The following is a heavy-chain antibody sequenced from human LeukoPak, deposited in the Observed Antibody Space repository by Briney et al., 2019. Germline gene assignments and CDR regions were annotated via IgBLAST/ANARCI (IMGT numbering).Heavy chain of an antibody. CDR2: IYSGGST. J-gene: IGHJ6*02. CDR3: ARELDSSMDV. Sequence: PGGSLRLSCAASGFTVSSNCMSWVRQAPGKGLEWVSVIYSGGSTYYADSVKGRFTISRDNSKNTLYLQMNSLRAEDTAVYYCARELDSSMDVWGQGTTVTVSS. V-gene: IGHV3-66*01. D-gene: IGHD6-13*01. CDR1: GFTVSSNC.